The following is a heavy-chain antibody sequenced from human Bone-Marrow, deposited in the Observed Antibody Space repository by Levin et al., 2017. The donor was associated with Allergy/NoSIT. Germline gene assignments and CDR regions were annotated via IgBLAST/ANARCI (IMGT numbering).Heavy chain of an antibody. V-gene: IGHV4-31*03. Sequence: PSETLSLTCTVSGGSITNGAYYWAWIRQHPVKGLEWIGYIYNSGSTFYNPSLKSRLSISLDTSKNQFSLKLTAMTAADTAVYYCARMGMSSSFDSWGQGTLVTVSS. CDR3: ARMGMSSSFDS. D-gene: IGHD6-6*01. CDR2: IYNSGST. CDR1: GGSITNGAYY. J-gene: IGHJ4*02.